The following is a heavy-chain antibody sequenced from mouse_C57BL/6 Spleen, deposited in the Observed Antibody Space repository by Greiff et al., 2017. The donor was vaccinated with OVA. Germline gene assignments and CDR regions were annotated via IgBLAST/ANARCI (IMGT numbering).Heavy chain of an antibody. CDR1: GYSFTGYY. CDR2: INPSTGGT. J-gene: IGHJ3*01. V-gene: IGHV1-42*01. CDR3: ATRYPVAY. D-gene: IGHD1-1*01. Sequence: EVQRVESGPELVKPGASVKISCKASGYSFTGYYMNWVKQSPEKSLEWIGEINPSTGGTTYNQKFKAKATLTVDKSSSTAYMQLKSLTSEDSAVYYCATRYPVAYWGQGTLVTVSA.